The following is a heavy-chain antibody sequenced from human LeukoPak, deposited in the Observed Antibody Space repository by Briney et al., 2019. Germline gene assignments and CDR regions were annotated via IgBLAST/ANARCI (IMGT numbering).Heavy chain of an antibody. J-gene: IGHJ4*02. Sequence: PSETLSLTCAVYGGSFSGYYWSWIRQPPGKGQEWIGEINHSGSTNYNPSLKSRVTISVDTSKNQFSLKLSSVTAADTAVYYCARGVYCSSTSCPDLDYWGQGTLVTVSS. CDR2: INHSGST. D-gene: IGHD2-2*01. CDR3: ARGVYCSSTSCPDLDY. V-gene: IGHV4-34*01. CDR1: GGSFSGYY.